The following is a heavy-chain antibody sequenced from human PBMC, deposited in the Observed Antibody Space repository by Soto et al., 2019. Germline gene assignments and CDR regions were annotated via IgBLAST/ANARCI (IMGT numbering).Heavy chain of an antibody. CDR2: ISAYNGNT. Sequence: ASVKVSCKASGYTFTSYGISWVRQAPGQGLEWMGWISAYNGNTNYAQKLQGRVTMTTDTSTSTAYMDLRSLRSDDTAVYYCARDRGYGGIEPGGYWGQGTLVTVSS. CDR3: ARDRGYGGIEPGGY. V-gene: IGHV1-18*01. J-gene: IGHJ4*02. D-gene: IGHD4-17*01. CDR1: GYTFTSYG.